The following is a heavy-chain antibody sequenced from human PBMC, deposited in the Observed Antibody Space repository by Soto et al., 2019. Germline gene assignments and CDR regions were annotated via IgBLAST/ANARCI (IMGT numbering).Heavy chain of an antibody. CDR1: GGSISSSSYY. V-gene: IGHV4-39*01. CDR3: ASGVIRWLALAAFDI. Sequence: PSETLSLTCTVSGGSISSSSYYWGWIRQPPGKGLEWIGSIYYSGSTYYNPSLKSRVTISVDTSKNQFSLKLSSVSAADTAVYYCASGVIRWLALAAFDIWGQGTMVTLSS. J-gene: IGHJ3*02. D-gene: IGHD6-19*01. CDR2: IYYSGST.